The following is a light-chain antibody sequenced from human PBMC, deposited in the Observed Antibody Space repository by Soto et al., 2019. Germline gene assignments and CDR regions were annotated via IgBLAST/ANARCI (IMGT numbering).Light chain of an antibody. J-gene: IGKJ4*01. CDR2: DAS. CDR3: QQRSDWPLT. V-gene: IGKV3-11*01. Sequence: EIVLTQSPATLSLSPGERATLSCWASQSVSNYLAWYQQKPGQAPRLLIYDASNRATGIPVRFSGSGSGTDFTLTISSLEPEDFAVYYCQQRSDWPLTFGGGTKVEIK. CDR1: QSVSNY.